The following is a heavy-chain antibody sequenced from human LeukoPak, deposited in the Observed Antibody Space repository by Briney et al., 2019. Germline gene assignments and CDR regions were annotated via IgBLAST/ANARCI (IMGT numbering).Heavy chain of an antibody. Sequence: GGSLRLSCAASGFTFSSYAMHWVRQAPGKGLEYVSAIGSNGGSTYYANSVKGRFTISRDNSKNTLYLQMGSLRAEDMAVYYCARDPHYGSGSYYRPYYFDYWGQGTLVTVSS. V-gene: IGHV3-64*01. D-gene: IGHD3-10*01. CDR1: GFTFSSYA. CDR3: ARDPHYGSGSYYRPYYFDY. CDR2: IGSNGGST. J-gene: IGHJ4*02.